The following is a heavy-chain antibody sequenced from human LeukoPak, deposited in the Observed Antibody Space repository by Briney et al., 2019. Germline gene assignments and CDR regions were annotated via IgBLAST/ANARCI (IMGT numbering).Heavy chain of an antibody. CDR1: GFTFDDYA. D-gene: IGHD3-10*01. J-gene: IGHJ4*02. CDR3: AKEKMPAITMVRGVIQD. Sequence: GGSLRLSCAASGFTFDDYAMHWVRQAPGKGLEWVSGISWNSGSIGYADSVKGRFTISRDNAKNSLYLQMNSLRAEDTALYYCAKEKMPAITMVRGVIQDWGQGTLSPSPQ. V-gene: IGHV3-9*01. CDR2: ISWNSGSI.